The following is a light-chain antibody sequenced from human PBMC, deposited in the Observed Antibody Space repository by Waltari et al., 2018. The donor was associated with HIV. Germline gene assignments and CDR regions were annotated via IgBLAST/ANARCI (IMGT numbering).Light chain of an antibody. V-gene: IGKV1-39*01. CDR3: QQSYSTPFT. CDR1: QSISTY. CDR2: AAS. J-gene: IGKJ3*01. Sequence: DIQMTQSPSSLSASVGDRVTITCRASQSISTYLNWYQQKPGKAPKVLIYAASSLQSGVPSRCSGSGSGTDFTLTISSLQPEDFATYYCQQSYSTPFTFGPGTKVDI.